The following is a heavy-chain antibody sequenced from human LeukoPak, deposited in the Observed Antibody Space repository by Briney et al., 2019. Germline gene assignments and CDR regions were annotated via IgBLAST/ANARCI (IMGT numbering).Heavy chain of an antibody. D-gene: IGHD5-18*01. Sequence: GGSLRLSCAASGFTFSSYAMSWVRQAPGKGLEWVSVISGSGGSTYYADSVKGQFTISRDNSKNTLYLQMNSLRAEDTAVYYCAKPSGYSYGYIHYYMDVWGKGTTVTVSS. CDR1: GFTFSSYA. V-gene: IGHV3-23*01. CDR2: ISGSGGST. CDR3: AKPSGYSYGYIHYYMDV. J-gene: IGHJ6*03.